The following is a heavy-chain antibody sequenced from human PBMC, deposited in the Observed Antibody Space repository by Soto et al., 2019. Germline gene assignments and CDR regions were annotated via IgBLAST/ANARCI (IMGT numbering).Heavy chain of an antibody. Sequence: GGSLRLSCAASGFTFSSYGMHWVRQAPGKGLEWVAVISYDGSNKYYADSVKGRFTISRDNSKNTLYLQMNSLRAEDTAVYYCAKEIGYSYGYNFDYWGQGTLVTVSS. D-gene: IGHD5-18*01. CDR2: ISYDGSNK. CDR3: AKEIGYSYGYNFDY. CDR1: GFTFSSYG. J-gene: IGHJ4*02. V-gene: IGHV3-30*18.